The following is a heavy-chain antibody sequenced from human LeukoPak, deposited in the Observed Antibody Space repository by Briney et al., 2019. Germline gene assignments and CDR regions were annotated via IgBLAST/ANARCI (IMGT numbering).Heavy chain of an antibody. CDR3: ARDYSDWNDGYYFDY. Sequence: PGGSLRLSCAASGFTVSSNYMSWVRQAPGKGLEWVSVIYSGGSTYYADSVKGRFTISRDNSKNTLYLQMSSLRAEDTAVYYCARDYSDWNDGYYFDYWGQGTLVTVSS. V-gene: IGHV3-66*01. D-gene: IGHD1-1*01. CDR2: IYSGGST. J-gene: IGHJ4*02. CDR1: GFTVSSNY.